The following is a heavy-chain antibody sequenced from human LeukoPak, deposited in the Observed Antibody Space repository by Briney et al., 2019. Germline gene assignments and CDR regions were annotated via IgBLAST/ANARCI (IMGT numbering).Heavy chain of an antibody. Sequence: GGSLRLSCAASGFTFSSYEMNWVRQAPGKGLEWVSYISSSGSTIYYADSVKGRFTISRDNAKNSLYLQVNSLRADDTALYYCAKGTADFLSYGMDVWGQGTTVTVSS. CDR2: ISSSGSTI. D-gene: IGHD2/OR15-2a*01. V-gene: IGHV3-48*03. CDR3: AKGTADFLSYGMDV. J-gene: IGHJ6*02. CDR1: GFTFSSYE.